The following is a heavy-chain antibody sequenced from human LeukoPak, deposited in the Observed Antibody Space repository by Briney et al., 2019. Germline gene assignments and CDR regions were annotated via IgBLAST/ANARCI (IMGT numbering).Heavy chain of an antibody. Sequence: GGSLRLSCAASGFTFSSYWISWVRQAPGKGLEWVANIKQDGSEKYYVDSVKGRFTISRDNAKNSLYLQMNSLRAEDTAVYYCAREGGSLYFDYWGQGTLVTVSS. CDR1: GFTFSSYW. CDR3: AREGGSLYFDY. V-gene: IGHV3-7*01. D-gene: IGHD1-26*01. J-gene: IGHJ4*02. CDR2: IKQDGSEK.